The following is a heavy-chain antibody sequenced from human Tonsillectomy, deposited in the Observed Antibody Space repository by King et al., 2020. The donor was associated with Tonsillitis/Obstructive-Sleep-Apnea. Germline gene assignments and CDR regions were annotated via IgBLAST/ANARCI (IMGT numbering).Heavy chain of an antibody. CDR3: ARRVPYYGMDV. CDR1: GFTFSSYE. CDR2: ISRSDNTI. V-gene: IGHV3-48*03. J-gene: IGHJ6*02. D-gene: IGHD4/OR15-4a*01. Sequence: VQLVESGGGLVQPGGSLRLSCVTSGFTFSSYEMNWVRQAPGKGLEWVSYISRSDNTIHDADSEKGRFTISRDNAKNSVFLQMNSLRVEDTAVYYCARRVPYYGMDVWGQGTTVTVSS.